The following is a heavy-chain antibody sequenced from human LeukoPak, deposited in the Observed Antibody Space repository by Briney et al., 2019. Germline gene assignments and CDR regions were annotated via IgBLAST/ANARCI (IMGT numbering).Heavy chain of an antibody. CDR2: MNPNSGNT. Sequence: ASVKVSCKASGYTFTSYDINWVRQATGQGLEWMGWMNPNSGNTGYAQKFQGRVTMTRNTSISIAYMELSSLRSEDTAVYYCARAYGSGSYSPRWGIYYYYGMDVWGQGTTVTVSS. J-gene: IGHJ6*02. CDR1: GYTFTSYD. CDR3: ARAYGSGSYSPRWGIYYYYGMDV. V-gene: IGHV1-8*01. D-gene: IGHD3-10*01.